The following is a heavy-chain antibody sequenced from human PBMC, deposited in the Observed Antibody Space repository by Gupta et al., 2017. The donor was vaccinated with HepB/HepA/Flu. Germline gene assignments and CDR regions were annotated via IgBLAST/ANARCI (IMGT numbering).Heavy chain of an antibody. Sequence: QVQLVESGGGVVQPGRSLRLSCAASGFTFSSYGMHWVRQAPGKGLEWVAVISYDGSNKYYADSVKGRFTISRDNSKNTLYLQMNSLRAEDTAVYYCARQISRLSTAFDYWGQGTLVTVSS. V-gene: IGHV3-30*03. CDR1: GFTFSSYG. D-gene: IGHD3-16*02. J-gene: IGHJ4*02. CDR3: ARQISRLSTAFDY. CDR2: ISYDGSNK.